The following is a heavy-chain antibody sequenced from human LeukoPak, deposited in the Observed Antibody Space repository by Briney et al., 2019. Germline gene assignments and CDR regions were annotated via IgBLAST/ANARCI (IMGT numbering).Heavy chain of an antibody. Sequence: PSETLSLTCTVYGGSFSGYYWSWIRQPPGKGLEWIGEINHSGSTNYNPSLKSRVTISVDTSKNQFSLKLSSVTAADTAVYYCARAKGALSAYYYGSGSQIVDYWGQGTLVTVSS. CDR3: ARAKGALSAYYYGSGSQIVDY. J-gene: IGHJ4*02. D-gene: IGHD3-10*01. CDR2: INHSGST. CDR1: GGSFSGYY. V-gene: IGHV4-34*01.